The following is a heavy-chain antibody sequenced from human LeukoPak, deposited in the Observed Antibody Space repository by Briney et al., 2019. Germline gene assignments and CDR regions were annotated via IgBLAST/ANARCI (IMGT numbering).Heavy chain of an antibody. CDR3: ASPLYCNSASCYDI. CDR2: IYSSGST. V-gene: IGHV4-59*06. Sequence: SETLSLTCTVSGGSISSYYWSWIRQHPGKGLEWIGCIYSSGSTQYNPSLKSRLSISADTSKSQFSLKLSSVTAADTAVYYCASPLYCNSASCYDIWGQGTMVTVSS. D-gene: IGHD2-2*01. J-gene: IGHJ3*02. CDR1: GGSISSYY.